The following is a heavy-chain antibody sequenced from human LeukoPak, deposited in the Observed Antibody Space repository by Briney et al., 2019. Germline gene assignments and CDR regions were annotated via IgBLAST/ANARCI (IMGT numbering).Heavy chain of an antibody. D-gene: IGHD3-10*01. V-gene: IGHV4-34*01. CDR2: INHSGST. J-gene: IGHJ5*02. CDR3: ARHGSRPPLLWFGELLLSWFDP. CDR1: GGSFSGYY. Sequence: SETLSLTCAVYGGSFSGYYRSWIRQPPGKGLEWIGEINHSGSTNYNPSLKSRVTISVDTSKNQFSLKLSSVTAADTAVYYCARHGSRPPLLWFGELLLSWFDPWGQGTLVTVSS.